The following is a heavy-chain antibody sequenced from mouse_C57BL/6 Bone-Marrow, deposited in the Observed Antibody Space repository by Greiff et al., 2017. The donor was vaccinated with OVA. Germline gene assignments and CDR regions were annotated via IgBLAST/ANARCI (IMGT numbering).Heavy chain of an antibody. D-gene: IGHD4-1*01. CDR2: IWRGGST. J-gene: IGHJ3*01. CDR1: GFSLTSYG. Sequence: VQLQQSGPGLVQPSQCLSITCTVSGFSLTSYGVHWVRQSPGKGLEWLGVIWRGGSTDCNAAFISRLSISKDNSKSQVFFKMNSLQADDTAIYYCARKFLGRGAWFAYWGQGTLVTVSA. CDR3: ARKFLGRGAWFAY. V-gene: IGHV2-2*01.